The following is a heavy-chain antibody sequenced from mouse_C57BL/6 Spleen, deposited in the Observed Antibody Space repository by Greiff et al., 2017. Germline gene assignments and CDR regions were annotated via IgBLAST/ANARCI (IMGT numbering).Heavy chain of an antibody. CDR1: GYAFSSYW. J-gene: IGHJ2*01. CDR3: ARRDEFSYYFDY. V-gene: IGHV1-9*01. Sequence: QVQLQQSGAELVKPGASVKISCKASGYAFSSYWMNWVKQRPGHGLEWIGEILPGSGSTNYNEKFKGKATFTADTSSNTAYMQLSSLTTEDSAIYYCARRDEFSYYFDYWGQGTTLTVSS. CDR2: ILPGSGST.